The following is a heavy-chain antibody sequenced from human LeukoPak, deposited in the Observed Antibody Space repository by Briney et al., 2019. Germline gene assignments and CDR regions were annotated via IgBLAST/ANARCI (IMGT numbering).Heavy chain of an antibody. J-gene: IGHJ6*02. CDR3: AREYCSSTSCYPSGYYGMDV. CDR1: GGSFSGYY. D-gene: IGHD2-2*01. V-gene: IGHV4-59*01. Sequence: SETLSLTCAVYGGSFSGYYWSWIRQPPGKGLEWIGYIYYSGSTNYNPSLKSRVTISVDTSKNQFSLKLSSVTAADTAVYYCAREYCSSTSCYPSGYYGMDVWGQGTTVTVSS. CDR2: IYYSGST.